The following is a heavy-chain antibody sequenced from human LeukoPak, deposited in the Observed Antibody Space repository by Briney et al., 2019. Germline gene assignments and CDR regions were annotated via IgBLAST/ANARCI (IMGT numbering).Heavy chain of an antibody. J-gene: IGHJ5*02. CDR3: TRVRATAAIVMIDNWFDP. CDR2: IRSKAYGGTT. CDR1: GFTFGDYA. Sequence: GGSLRLSCTASGFTFGDYAMSWFRQAPGKGLEWVGFIRSKAYGGTTEYAASVKGRFTISRDDSKSIAYLQMNSLKTEDTAAYYCTRVRATAAIVMIDNWFDPWGQGTLVTVSS. D-gene: IGHD2-2*02. V-gene: IGHV3-49*03.